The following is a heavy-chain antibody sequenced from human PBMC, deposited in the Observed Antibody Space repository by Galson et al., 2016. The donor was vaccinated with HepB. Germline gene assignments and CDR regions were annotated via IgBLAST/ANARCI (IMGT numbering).Heavy chain of an antibody. CDR3: AREPVRLDDLLTGPPKNPDY. V-gene: IGHV3-30*03. CDR2: ISYAGGIK. Sequence: SLRLSCAGSGFRFSNYGLHWVRQAPGKGLEWVSFISYAGGIKYYADSVKGRFTISRDNAKNSLYLQMNSLRAEDTAVYYCAREPVRLDDLLTGPPKNPDYWGQGTLVTVSS. CDR1: GFRFSNYG. D-gene: IGHD3-9*01. J-gene: IGHJ4*02.